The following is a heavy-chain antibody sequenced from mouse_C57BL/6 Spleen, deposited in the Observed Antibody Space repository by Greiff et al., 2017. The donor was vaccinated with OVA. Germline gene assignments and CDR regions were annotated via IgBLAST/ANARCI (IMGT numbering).Heavy chain of an antibody. CDR1: GYTFTSYG. Sequence: QVQLKQSGAELARPGASVKLSCKASGYTFTSYGISWVKQRTGQGLEWIGEIYPRSGNTYYNEKFKGKATLTADKSSSTAYMELRSLTSEDSAVYFCARGGGYDGDYYAMDYWGQGTSATVSS. CDR3: ARGGGYDGDYYAMDY. CDR2: IYPRSGNT. D-gene: IGHD2-2*01. V-gene: IGHV1-81*01. J-gene: IGHJ4*01.